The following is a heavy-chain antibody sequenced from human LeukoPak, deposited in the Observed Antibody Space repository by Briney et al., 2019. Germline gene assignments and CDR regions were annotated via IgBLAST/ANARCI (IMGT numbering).Heavy chain of an antibody. CDR2: IIPIFGTA. CDR3: AITKHDYGDYYFDY. CDR1: GGTLSSYA. V-gene: IGHV1-69*01. D-gene: IGHD4-17*01. J-gene: IGHJ4*02. Sequence: SVKVSCKASGGTLSSYAISWVRQAPGQGLEWMGGIIPIFGTANYAQKFQGRVTITADESTSTAYMELSSLRSEDTAVYYCAITKHDYGDYYFDYWGQGTLVTVSS.